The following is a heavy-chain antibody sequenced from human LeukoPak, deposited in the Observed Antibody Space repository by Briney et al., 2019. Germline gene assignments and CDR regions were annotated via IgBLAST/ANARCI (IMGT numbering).Heavy chain of an antibody. CDR2: INPNSGGT. D-gene: IGHD6-6*01. V-gene: IGHV1-2*02. Sequence: ASVKVSCKASGYTFTSYDINWVRQAPGQGLEWMGWINPNSGGTNYAQKFQGRVTMPRDTSISTAYMELSRLRSDDTAVYYCARGRWQLGWNDYWGQGTLVTVSS. J-gene: IGHJ4*02. CDR1: GYTFTSYD. CDR3: ARGRWQLGWNDY.